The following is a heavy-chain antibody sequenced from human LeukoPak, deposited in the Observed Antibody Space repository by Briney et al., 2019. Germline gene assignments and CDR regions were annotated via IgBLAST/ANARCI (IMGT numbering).Heavy chain of an antibody. CDR3: ARHEQGYCTSSSCRGSDY. Sequence: PSETLSLTCVVSDYSISGGYYWGWIRQPPGKGLEWIGSIYLSGSTYYNPSLKSRVTISIDTSKNQFSLKLSSVTAADTAVYYCARHEQGYCTSSSCRGSDYWGQGTLVTVSS. J-gene: IGHJ4*02. V-gene: IGHV4-38-2*01. D-gene: IGHD2-2*01. CDR1: DYSISGGYY. CDR2: IYLSGST.